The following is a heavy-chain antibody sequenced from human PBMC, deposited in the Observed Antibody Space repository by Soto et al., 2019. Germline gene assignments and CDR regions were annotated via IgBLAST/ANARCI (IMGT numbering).Heavy chain of an antibody. CDR1: GYSFTSYW. Sequence: GESLKISCKGSGYSFTSYWISWVRQMPGKGLEWMGRIDPSDSYTNYSPSFQGHVTISADKSISTAYLQWSSLKASDTAMYYCARLQGMIVVAPYGMDVWGQGTTVTVSS. D-gene: IGHD3-22*01. CDR2: IDPSDSYT. V-gene: IGHV5-10-1*01. J-gene: IGHJ6*02. CDR3: ARLQGMIVVAPYGMDV.